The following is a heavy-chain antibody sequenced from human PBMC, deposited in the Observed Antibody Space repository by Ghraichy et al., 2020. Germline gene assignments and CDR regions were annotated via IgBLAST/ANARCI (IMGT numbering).Heavy chain of an antibody. D-gene: IGHD5-18*01. Sequence: GSLRLSCTVSGVSVNSGSHYWSWIRQPPGKALEWIGYVYYSGSTNYRPSLKSRVTISVDTSKNQFSLTLSSVTAADTAVYYCATAMAWLGIDYWGQGTLVTVSS. V-gene: IGHV4-61*01. J-gene: IGHJ4*02. CDR2: VYYSGST. CDR1: GVSVNSGSHY. CDR3: ATAMAWLGIDY.